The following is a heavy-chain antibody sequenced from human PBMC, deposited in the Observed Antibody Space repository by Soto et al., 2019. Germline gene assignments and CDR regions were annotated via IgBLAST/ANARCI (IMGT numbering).Heavy chain of an antibody. Sequence: GGSLRLSCAASGISLRKYEMHWVRQAPGKGLQWVAVISYEGNKKYYEDSVKCRFNVSRDNSKNLVYLQMNSLRAEDTAVYYCAREGGVPADIGHYYYGMDVWGQGTTVAVSS. D-gene: IGHD2-2*02. CDR3: AREGGVPADIGHYYYGMDV. J-gene: IGHJ6*02. CDR1: GISLRKYE. V-gene: IGHV3-30-3*01. CDR2: ISYEGNKK.